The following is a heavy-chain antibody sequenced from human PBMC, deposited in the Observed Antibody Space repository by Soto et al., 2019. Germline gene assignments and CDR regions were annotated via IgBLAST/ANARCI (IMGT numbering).Heavy chain of an antibody. CDR1: GYTFNSYA. V-gene: IGHV1-18*01. D-gene: IGHD2-15*01. CDR3: LRCFCSVGSWYACSHFDL. J-gene: IGHJ4*02. CDR2: ISPSTGDT. Sequence: QVQLVQSGGEVKKPGASVKVSCQASGYTFNSYAISWVRQAPGQGLAWMGWISPSTGDTDQAQNFQVIPIITLDISTNGTYIELRSLRSDDTAVYYCLRCFCSVGSWYACSHFDLWGRGTLVTVSS.